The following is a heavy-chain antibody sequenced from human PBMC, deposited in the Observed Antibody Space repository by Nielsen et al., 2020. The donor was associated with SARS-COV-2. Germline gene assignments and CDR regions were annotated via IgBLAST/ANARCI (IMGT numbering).Heavy chain of an antibody. CDR2: ISYDGSNK. Sequence: GESLKISCAASGFTFSSYAMHWVRQAPGKGLEWVAVISYDGSNKYYADSVKGRFTISRDNSKNTLYLQMNSLRAEDTAVYYCATNVVRGVMGGMDVWGQGTTVTVSS. D-gene: IGHD3-10*01. J-gene: IGHJ6*02. V-gene: IGHV3-30-3*01. CDR3: ATNVVRGVMGGMDV. CDR1: GFTFSSYA.